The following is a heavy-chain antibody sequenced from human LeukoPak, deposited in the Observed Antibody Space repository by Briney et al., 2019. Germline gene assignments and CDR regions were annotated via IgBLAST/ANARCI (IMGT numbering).Heavy chain of an antibody. Sequence: PSETLSLTCAVYGGSFSGYYWSWIRQPPGKGLEWIGEINHSGSTNYNPSLKSRVTISVDTSKNQFSLKLTSVTAADTAVYYCARLADCSGGSCLLFDYWGQGTLVTVSS. D-gene: IGHD2-15*01. J-gene: IGHJ4*02. V-gene: IGHV4-34*01. CDR1: GGSFSGYY. CDR2: INHSGST. CDR3: ARLADCSGGSCLLFDY.